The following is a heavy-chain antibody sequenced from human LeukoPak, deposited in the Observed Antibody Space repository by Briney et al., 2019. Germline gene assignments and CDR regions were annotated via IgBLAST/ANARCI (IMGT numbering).Heavy chain of an antibody. Sequence: GGSLRLSCAASGFTFDDYAMHWVRQAPGKGLEWVSGISWNSGSIGYADSVKGRFTISRDNSKNTLYLQMNSLRAEDTAVYYCARDARIPYYYDSSGSPDYWGQGTLVTVSS. J-gene: IGHJ4*02. CDR1: GFTFDDYA. D-gene: IGHD3-22*01. CDR2: ISWNSGSI. V-gene: IGHV3-9*01. CDR3: ARDARIPYYYDSSGSPDY.